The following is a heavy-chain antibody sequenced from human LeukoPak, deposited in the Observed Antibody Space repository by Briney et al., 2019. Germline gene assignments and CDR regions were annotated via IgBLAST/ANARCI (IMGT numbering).Heavy chain of an antibody. CDR2: TRNDGSNK. J-gene: IGHJ6*03. D-gene: IGHD6-13*01. CDR1: GFTLSNHD. V-gene: IGHV3-30*02. CDR3: ARSYSSRWYDYYHLDA. Sequence: GGSLRLSCASSGFTLSNHDMNWVRQAPGKGLEWVAFTRNDGSNKDYADSVKGRFTISRDNSKNTLFLQMNSLRVEDTAVYYCARSYSSRWYDYYHLDAWGKGTTVIVSS.